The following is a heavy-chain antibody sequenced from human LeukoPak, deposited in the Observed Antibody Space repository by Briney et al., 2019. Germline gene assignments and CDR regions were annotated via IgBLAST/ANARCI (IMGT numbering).Heavy chain of an antibody. Sequence: SVKVSCKASGYTFTSYGISWVRQAPGQGLEWMGRIIPIFGTANYAQKLQGRVTITTDESTSTAYMELSSLRSEDTAVYYCARDSGYYYDSSGYYEATGGDYWGQGTLVTVSS. CDR2: IIPIFGTA. J-gene: IGHJ4*02. CDR1: GYTFTSYG. V-gene: IGHV1-69*05. CDR3: ARDSGYYYDSSGYYEATGGDY. D-gene: IGHD3-22*01.